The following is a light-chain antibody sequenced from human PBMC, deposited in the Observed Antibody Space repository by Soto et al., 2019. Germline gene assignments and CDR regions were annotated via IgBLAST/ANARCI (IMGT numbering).Light chain of an antibody. V-gene: IGLV2-14*03. Sequence: QPASVSGSPGQSITISCTGTSSDVGAYNYVSWYQQHPGKAPKLMIYDVNNRPSGVSNRFSGSKSGNTASLTISGLQAEDEADYYCNSYTTGSTVVFGGGTKLTVL. J-gene: IGLJ2*01. CDR2: DVN. CDR1: SSDVGAYNY. CDR3: NSYTTGSTVV.